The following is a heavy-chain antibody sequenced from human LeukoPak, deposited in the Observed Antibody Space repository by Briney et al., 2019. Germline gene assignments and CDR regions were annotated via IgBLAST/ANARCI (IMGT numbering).Heavy chain of an antibody. CDR3: AKDKNAGTSMGFDY. CDR1: GFTFDDFA. J-gene: IGHJ4*02. CDR2: ISWNSGNI. D-gene: IGHD6-13*01. Sequence: GGSLRLSCAASGFTFDDFAMHWVRPAPGKGREWVSGISWNSGNIGYADSVKGRFTISRDNAKNCLYLQMNSLRAEDTALYYCAKDKNAGTSMGFDYWGQGTLVTVSS. V-gene: IGHV3-9*01.